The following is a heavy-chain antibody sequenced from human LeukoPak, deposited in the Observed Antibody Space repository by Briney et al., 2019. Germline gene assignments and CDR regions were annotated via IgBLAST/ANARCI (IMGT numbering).Heavy chain of an antibody. V-gene: IGHV1-8*01. CDR2: MYPNSGNT. CDR3: ARVEVAYCGGDCYSEFDY. D-gene: IGHD2-21*02. J-gene: IGHJ4*02. CDR1: GYTFTSYD. Sequence: ASVKVSCKASGYTFTSYDINWVRQATGQGLEWMGWMYPNSGNTGYAQKFQGRVTMTRNTSISTAYMELSSLRSEDTAVYYCARVEVAYCGGDCYSEFDYWGQGTLVTVSS.